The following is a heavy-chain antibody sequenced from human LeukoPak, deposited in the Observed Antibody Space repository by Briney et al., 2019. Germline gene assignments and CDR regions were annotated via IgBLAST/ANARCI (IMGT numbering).Heavy chain of an antibody. CDR3: AKENYYAYYYYYMDV. J-gene: IGHJ6*03. Sequence: PGGSLRLSCAASGFTFSSYGMHWVRQAPGKGLEWVAFIRYDGSNKYYADSVKGRFTISRDNSKNTLYLQMNSLRAEDTAVYYCAKENYYAYYYYYMDVWGKGTTVTISS. V-gene: IGHV3-30*02. D-gene: IGHD3-10*01. CDR2: IRYDGSNK. CDR1: GFTFSSYG.